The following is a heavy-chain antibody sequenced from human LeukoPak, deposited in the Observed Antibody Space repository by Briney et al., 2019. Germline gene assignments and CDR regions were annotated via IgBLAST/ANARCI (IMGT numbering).Heavy chain of an antibody. D-gene: IGHD3-10*01. J-gene: IGHJ4*02. Sequence: SETLSLTCTVSGGSISSYYWSWIRQPPGKGLEWIGYIYYSGSTNYNPSLKSRVTISVDTSKNQFSLKLSSVTAADTAVYYCARSAYYYGSGSYSPVLDHWGQGTLVTVSS. CDR3: ARSAYYYGSGSYSPVLDH. CDR2: IYYSGST. CDR1: GGSISSYY. V-gene: IGHV4-59*08.